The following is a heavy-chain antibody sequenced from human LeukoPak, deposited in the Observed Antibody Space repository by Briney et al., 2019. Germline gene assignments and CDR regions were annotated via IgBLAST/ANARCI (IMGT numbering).Heavy chain of an antibody. CDR2: IWYDGINE. J-gene: IGHJ5*02. Sequence: GGSLRLSCAASGFIFTDYGMHWVRQAPGKGLEWVAVIWYDGINEYYADSVKGRFTISRDNAKNSLYLQMNSLRAEDTAVYYCAREGAATEGGFDPWGQGTLVTVSS. CDR1: GFIFTDYG. CDR3: AREGAATEGGFDP. D-gene: IGHD2-15*01. V-gene: IGHV3-33*01.